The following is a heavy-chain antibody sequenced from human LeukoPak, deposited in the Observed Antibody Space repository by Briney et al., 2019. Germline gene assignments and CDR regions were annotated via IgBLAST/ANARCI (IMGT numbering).Heavy chain of an antibody. CDR1: GFTFSSYS. Sequence: PGGSLRLSCAASGFTFSSYSMNWVRQAPGKGLEWVSSISSSSSYIYYADSVKGRFTISRDNAKNSLYLQMNSLRAGDTAVYYCARDGSGWNYYYYYYMDVWGKGTTVTVSS. V-gene: IGHV3-21*01. CDR2: ISSSSSYI. D-gene: IGHD6-19*01. CDR3: ARDGSGWNYYYYYYMDV. J-gene: IGHJ6*03.